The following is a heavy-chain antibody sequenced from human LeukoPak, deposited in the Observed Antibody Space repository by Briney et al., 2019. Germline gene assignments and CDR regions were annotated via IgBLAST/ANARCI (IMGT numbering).Heavy chain of an antibody. CDR3: ARVMGSGSYLYYFDY. J-gene: IGHJ4*02. V-gene: IGHV3-30*03. CDR2: ISYDGSNK. D-gene: IGHD1-26*01. CDR1: GFTFSSYG. Sequence: GGSLRLSCAASGFTFSSYGMHWVRQAPGKGLEWVAVISYDGSNKYYADSVKGRFTISRDNSKNTLYLQMNSLRAEDTAVYYCARVMGSGSYLYYFDYWGQGTLVTVSS.